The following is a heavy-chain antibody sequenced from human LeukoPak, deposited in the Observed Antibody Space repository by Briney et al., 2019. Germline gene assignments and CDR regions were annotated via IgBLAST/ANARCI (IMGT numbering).Heavy chain of an antibody. D-gene: IGHD4-17*01. CDR3: AKGEPDYGDYNLLLH. Sequence: GGSLRLSCAASGFTFSSYGMHWVRQALGKGLEWVAFIRYDGSNKYYADSVKGRFTISRDNSKNTLYLQMNSLRAEDTAVYYCAKGEPDYGDYNLLLHWGQGTLVTVSS. CDR1: GFTFSSYG. CDR2: IRYDGSNK. J-gene: IGHJ4*02. V-gene: IGHV3-30*02.